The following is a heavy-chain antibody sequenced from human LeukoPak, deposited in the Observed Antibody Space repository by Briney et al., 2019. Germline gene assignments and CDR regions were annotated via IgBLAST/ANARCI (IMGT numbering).Heavy chain of an antibody. Sequence: SSETLSLTCTVSGGSISSYYWSWIRQPPGKGLEWIGYIYYSGSTNYNPSLKSRVTISVDTSKNQFSLKLSSVTAADTAVYYCARVRITMVRGRPNWFDPWGQGTLVTVSS. CDR1: GGSISSYY. CDR2: IYYSGST. J-gene: IGHJ5*02. V-gene: IGHV4-59*01. D-gene: IGHD3-10*01. CDR3: ARVRITMVRGRPNWFDP.